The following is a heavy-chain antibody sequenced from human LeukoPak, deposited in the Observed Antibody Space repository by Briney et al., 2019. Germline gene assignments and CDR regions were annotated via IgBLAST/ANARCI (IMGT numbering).Heavy chain of an antibody. CDR1: GGSITTFF. Sequence: SETLSLTCSVSGGSITTFFWNWIRQPPGKGLEWIGSIYYTGNTHYNSSLKSRVTVSQDTSRNRVSLKLTSVTAADTAVYYCARGPLYEYHSGTFANWGQGTLVTVSS. CDR3: ARGPLYEYHSGTFAN. CDR2: IYYTGNT. V-gene: IGHV4-59*01. J-gene: IGHJ4*02. D-gene: IGHD3-10*01.